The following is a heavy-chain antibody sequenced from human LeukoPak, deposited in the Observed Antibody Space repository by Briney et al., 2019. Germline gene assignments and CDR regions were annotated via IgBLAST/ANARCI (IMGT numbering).Heavy chain of an antibody. CDR2: INNEGGGT. V-gene: IGHV3-74*01. CDR1: GFTFSNYW. D-gene: IGHD1-14*01. J-gene: IGHJ3*02. Sequence: GGSLRLSCAASGFTFSNYWIHWVRQPPGKGLVWVSRINNEGGGTIYADSVRGRFTVSRDNAKNTLYLQMNGLGAEDTAVYYCARGGDNHAFDMWGQGTVVTVSS. CDR3: ARGGDNHAFDM.